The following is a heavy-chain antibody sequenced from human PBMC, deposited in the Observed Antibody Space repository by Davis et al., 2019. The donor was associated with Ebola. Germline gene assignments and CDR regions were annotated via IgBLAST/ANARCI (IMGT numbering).Heavy chain of an antibody. CDR2: INHSGST. J-gene: IGHJ6*02. CDR1: GGSISSYY. V-gene: IGHV4-34*01. D-gene: IGHD4-17*01. Sequence: SETLSLTCTVSGGSISSYYWSWIRQPPGKGLEWIGEINHSGSTNYNPSLKSRVTISVDTSKNQFSLKLSSVTAADTAVYYCARAKTTVTTAHYYGMDVWGQGTTVTVSS. CDR3: ARAKTTVTTAHYYGMDV.